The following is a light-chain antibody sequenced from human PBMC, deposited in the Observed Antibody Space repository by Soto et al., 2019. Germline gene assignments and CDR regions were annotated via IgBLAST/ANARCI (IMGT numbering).Light chain of an antibody. CDR2: EVT. J-gene: IGLJ1*01. V-gene: IGLV2-14*01. CDR1: RSDVGAYNY. Sequence: QSPLTQPASVSGSPGQSIAISCTGTRSDVGAYNYVSWYQQHPGKAPKLMISEVTKRPSGVSDRFSGSKSGNTASLTISGLQAEDEADYYCRSFTSRFTFVFGTGTKVTVL. CDR3: RSFTSRFTFV.